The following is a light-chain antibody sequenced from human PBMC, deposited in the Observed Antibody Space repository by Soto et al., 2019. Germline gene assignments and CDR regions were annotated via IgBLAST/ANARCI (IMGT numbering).Light chain of an antibody. CDR1: QSVSSRF. CDR2: GAS. CDR3: QQYGSSPYT. Sequence: DIVMTQSPGTLSLSPGERATLSCRASQSVSSRFVAWYQQQPGQAPRLLMYGASSWATGIPDRFSGTGSGTDFTLTISSLEPEDFAAYYCQQYGSSPYTFGLGTKLEIK. V-gene: IGKV3-20*01. J-gene: IGKJ2*01.